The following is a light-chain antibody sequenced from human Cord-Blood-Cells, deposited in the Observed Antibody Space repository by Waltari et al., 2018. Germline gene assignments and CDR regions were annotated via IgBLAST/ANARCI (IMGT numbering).Light chain of an antibody. J-gene: IGLJ3*02. CDR1: SRDAGGYHH. Sequence: QPALTQPRSVYGSPGQSVTISCTGTSRDAGGYHHVSWYQQHPGKAPKLMIYDVSKRPSGVPDRFSGSKSGNTASLTISGLQAEDEADYYCCSYAGSYTFWVFGGGTKLTVL. CDR2: DVS. V-gene: IGLV2-11*01. CDR3: CSYAGSYTFWV.